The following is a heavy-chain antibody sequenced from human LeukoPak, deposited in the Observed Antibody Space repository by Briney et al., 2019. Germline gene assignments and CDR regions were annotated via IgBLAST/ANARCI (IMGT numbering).Heavy chain of an antibody. D-gene: IGHD6-19*01. J-gene: IGHJ4*02. CDR3: ASAGGWYIY. CDR2: INHSGST. CDR1: GGSFSGYY. V-gene: IGHV4-34*01. Sequence: SETLSLTCAVYGGSFSGYYWSWIRQPPGKGLEWIGEINHSGSTNYNPSLKSRVTISVDTSKNQFSLKLSSMTAADTAVYYCASAGGWYIYWGQGTLVTVSS.